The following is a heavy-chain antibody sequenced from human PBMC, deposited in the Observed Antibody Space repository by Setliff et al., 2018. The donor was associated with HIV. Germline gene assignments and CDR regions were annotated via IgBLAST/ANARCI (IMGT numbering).Heavy chain of an antibody. CDR3: ARGTYRDAFDI. J-gene: IGHJ3*02. CDR2: ISPYNGNT. V-gene: IGHV1-18*01. Sequence: GASVKVSCKASGYNFDDNSINWVRQAPGQGLEWMGWISPYNGNTNYAQNFQGRVTMTTDTTTSTAYIELRSLRSDDTAVYYCARGTYRDAFDIWGQGTMVTV. CDR1: GYNFDDNS. D-gene: IGHD3-10*01.